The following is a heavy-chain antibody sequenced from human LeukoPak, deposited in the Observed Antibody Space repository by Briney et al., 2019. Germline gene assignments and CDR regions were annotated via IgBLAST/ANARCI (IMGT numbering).Heavy chain of an antibody. V-gene: IGHV3-30*04. Sequence: PGGSLRLSCAASGFTFSNSAMHWVRRAPGKGLQWVAVISFDANNQYYADSVKGRFTISRDNSKNTLYLDIHSLRTDDTAVYYCARDMLVVVTAPDYWGQGTLVTVSS. CDR3: ARDMLVVVTAPDY. J-gene: IGHJ4*02. CDR1: GFTFSNSA. D-gene: IGHD2-21*02. CDR2: ISFDANNQ.